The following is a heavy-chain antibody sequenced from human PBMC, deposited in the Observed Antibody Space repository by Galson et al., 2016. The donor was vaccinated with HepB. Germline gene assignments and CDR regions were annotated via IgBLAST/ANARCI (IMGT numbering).Heavy chain of an antibody. V-gene: IGHV3-30-3*01. CDR2: TSYDGNTE. J-gene: IGHJ4*02. CDR3: ARGYLRPYYYDNRYYFPLDY. Sequence: SLRLSCAASGFTFSSYAMHWFRQAPGKGLEWVAVTSYDGNTEHYADSVKGRFTISRDNSKNTLYLQVNRLTADDTAVYYCARGYLRPYYYDNRYYFPLDYWGQGTLVTVSS. D-gene: IGHD3-22*01. CDR1: GFTFSSYA.